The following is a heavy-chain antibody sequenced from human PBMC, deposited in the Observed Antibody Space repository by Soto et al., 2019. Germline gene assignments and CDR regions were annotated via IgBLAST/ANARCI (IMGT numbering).Heavy chain of an antibody. D-gene: IGHD3-22*01. CDR2: INHSGST. J-gene: IGHJ4*02. Sequence: SETLSLTCAVYGGSFSGYYWSWIRQPPGKGLEWIGEINHSGSTNYNPSLKSRVTISVDTSKNQFSLKLSSVTAADTAVYYCARRVGHYYDSGGRVDYWGQGTLVTVS. CDR3: ARRVGHYYDSGGRVDY. V-gene: IGHV4-34*01. CDR1: GGSFSGYY.